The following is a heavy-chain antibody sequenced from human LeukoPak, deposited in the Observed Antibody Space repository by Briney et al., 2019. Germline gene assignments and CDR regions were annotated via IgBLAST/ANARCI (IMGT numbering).Heavy chain of an antibody. CDR1: GGSFSGYY. CDR3: ARPDSSSWYWDPAAFDI. CDR2: INHSGST. D-gene: IGHD6-13*01. Sequence: SETLSLTCAVYGGSFSGYYWSWIRQPPGKGLEWIREINHSGSTNYNPSLKSRVTISVDTSKNQFSLKLSSVTAADTAVYYCARPDSSSWYWDPAAFDIWGQGTMVTVSS. J-gene: IGHJ3*02. V-gene: IGHV4-34*01.